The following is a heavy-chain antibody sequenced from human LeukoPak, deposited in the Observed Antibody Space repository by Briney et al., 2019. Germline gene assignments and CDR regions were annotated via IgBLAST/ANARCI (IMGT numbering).Heavy chain of an antibody. Sequence: SETLSLTCTVSAHSISSGYYWGWLRQPPGKGLEWIGSVYHGGSTYYNPSLKSRVTISLDSSRNQFSLKLSSVTAADTAVYFCAGYHAYGVTTPPLGYWGQGTLVTVSS. J-gene: IGHJ4*02. V-gene: IGHV4-38-2*02. CDR3: AGYHAYGVTTPPLGY. D-gene: IGHD4-17*01. CDR1: AHSISSGYY. CDR2: VYHGGST.